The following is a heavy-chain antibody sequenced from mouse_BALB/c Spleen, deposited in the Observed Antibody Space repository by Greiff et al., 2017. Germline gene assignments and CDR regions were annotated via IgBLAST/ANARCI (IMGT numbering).Heavy chain of an antibody. J-gene: IGHJ1*01. D-gene: IGHD3-1*01. Sequence: QVQLQQSGPGLVQPSQSLSITCTVSGFSLTSYGVHWVRQSPGKGLEWLGVIWSGGSTDYNAAFISRLSISKDNSESQVFFKMNSLQANDTAIYYCARNSGYSYWYFDVWGAGTTVTVSS. CDR3: ARNSGYSYWYFDV. CDR1: GFSLTSYG. V-gene: IGHV2-2*02. CDR2: IWSGGST.